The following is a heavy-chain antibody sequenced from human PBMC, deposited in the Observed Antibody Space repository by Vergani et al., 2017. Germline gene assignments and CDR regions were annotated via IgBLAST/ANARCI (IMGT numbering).Heavy chain of an antibody. CDR1: GYTFTGYY. V-gene: IGHV1-2*02. CDR2: IKPNSGGT. D-gene: IGHD2-15*01. Sequence: QVQLVQSGAEVKKPGASVKVSCKASGYTFTGYYMHWVRQVSGQGLEWMGWIKPNSGGTNYAQKFQGRVNMTRDTSISTAYMERSRLRSDDTAVYYCARGYCSGGSCSNDAFDIWGQGTMVTVSS. CDR3: ARGYCSGGSCSNDAFDI. J-gene: IGHJ3*02.